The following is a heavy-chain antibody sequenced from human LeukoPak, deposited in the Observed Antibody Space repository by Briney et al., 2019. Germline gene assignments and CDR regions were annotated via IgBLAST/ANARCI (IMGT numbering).Heavy chain of an antibody. Sequence: SETLSLTCTVSGGSISSSSYYWGWIRQPPGKGLEWTGSIYYSGSTYYNPSLKSRVTISVDTSKNQFSLKLSSVTAADTAVYYCAEVDTGFDYWGQGTLVTVSS. D-gene: IGHD5-18*01. CDR2: IYYSGST. V-gene: IGHV4-39*01. J-gene: IGHJ4*02. CDR1: GGSISSSSYY. CDR3: AEVDTGFDY.